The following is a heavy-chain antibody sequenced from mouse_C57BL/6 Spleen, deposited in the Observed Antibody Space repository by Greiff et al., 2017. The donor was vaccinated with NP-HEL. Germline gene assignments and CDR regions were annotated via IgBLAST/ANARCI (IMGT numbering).Heavy chain of an antibody. J-gene: IGHJ3*01. Sequence: EVQLVESGGGLVKPGGSLKLSCAASGFTFSDYGMHWVRQAPEKGLEWVAYISSGSSTIYYADTVKGRFTISRDNAKNTLFLQMTSLRSEDTAMYYCASGDGYYPGGQGTLVTVSA. CDR1: GFTFSDYG. V-gene: IGHV5-17*01. CDR3: ASGDGYYP. CDR2: ISSGSSTI. D-gene: IGHD2-3*01.